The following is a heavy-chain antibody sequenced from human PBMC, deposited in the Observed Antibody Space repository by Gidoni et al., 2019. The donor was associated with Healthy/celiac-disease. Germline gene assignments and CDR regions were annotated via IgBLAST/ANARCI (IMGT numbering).Heavy chain of an antibody. V-gene: IGHV1-69*01. D-gene: IGHD2-15*01. Sequence: QVQLVQSGAEVKKPGSSVKVSCKASGGTFSSYAISWVRQAPGQGLEWMGGIIPIFGTANYAQKFQGRVTITADESTSTAYMELSSLRSEDTAVYYCAREPAGPNVAATDWFDPWGQGTLVTVSS. CDR2: IIPIFGTA. J-gene: IGHJ5*02. CDR1: GGTFSSYA. CDR3: AREPAGPNVAATDWFDP.